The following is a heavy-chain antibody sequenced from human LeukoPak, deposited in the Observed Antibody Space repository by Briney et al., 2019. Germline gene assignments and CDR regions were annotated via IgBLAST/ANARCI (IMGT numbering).Heavy chain of an antibody. CDR2: IYWDDDR. J-gene: IGHJ4*02. Sequence: SGPTLVNPTQTLTLTCTFSGFSLNTRGVGVGWIRQPPGRALEWLALIYWDDDRRYSPSLKSRLTITKDTSKNPVVLTMTNMDPVDTATYFCAHRKNYYDSSVFDNWGQGTLATVSS. CDR3: AHRKNYYDSSVFDN. D-gene: IGHD3-22*01. V-gene: IGHV2-5*02. CDR1: GFSLNTRGVG.